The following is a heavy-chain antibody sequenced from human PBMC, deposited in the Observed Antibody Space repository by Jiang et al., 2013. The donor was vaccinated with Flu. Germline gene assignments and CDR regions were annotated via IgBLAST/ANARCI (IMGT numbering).Heavy chain of an antibody. CDR2: ISRDGKTT. V-gene: IGHV3-30*04. Sequence: QLVESGGGVVQPGRSLRLSCAASGFTFTSYAMQWVRQAPGKGLEWLAVISRDGKTTYYADSKKGRFTISRDNSKDTVSLEMSSLRPDDTAVYYCAREGGPTGDLDYWGQGTLVTVSS. D-gene: IGHD7-27*01. J-gene: IGHJ4*02. CDR1: GFTFTSYA. CDR3: AREGGPTGDLDY.